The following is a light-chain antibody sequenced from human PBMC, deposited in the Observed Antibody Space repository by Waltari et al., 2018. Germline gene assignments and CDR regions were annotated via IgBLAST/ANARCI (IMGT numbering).Light chain of an antibody. Sequence: QSALTQPASVSGSPGQSIPISCPGTSSDVGGFTFVSWYQQHPGKAPKLMIYDVSKRPSGVSNRFSGSKSGNTASLTISGLQAEDEADYYCSSYTISSTLNWVFGGGTKLTVL. CDR3: SSYTISSTLNWV. CDR1: SSDVGGFTF. V-gene: IGLV2-14*03. J-gene: IGLJ3*02. CDR2: DVS.